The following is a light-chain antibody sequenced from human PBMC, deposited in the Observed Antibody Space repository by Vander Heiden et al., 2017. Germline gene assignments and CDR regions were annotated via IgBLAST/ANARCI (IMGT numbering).Light chain of an antibody. V-gene: IGLV3-25*03. CDR1: ALPKQF. Sequence: SSELTQPPSVSVSPGQTARITCSGDALPKQFAYWYQQQAGQAPVMVRYKDSERPSGIPERFSGSSSGTTVTLTISGVQAEDDADYYCQSADRSGTVIFGGGTKLTVL. J-gene: IGLJ2*01. CDR2: KDS. CDR3: QSADRSGTVI.